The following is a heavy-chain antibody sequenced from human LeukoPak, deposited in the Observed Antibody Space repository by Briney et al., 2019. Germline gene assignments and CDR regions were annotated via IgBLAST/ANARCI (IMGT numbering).Heavy chain of an antibody. Sequence: GGSLRLSCAASGFTFSNAWMSWVRQAPGKGLEWVGRIKSKTDGGTTDYAAPVKGRFTISRDDSKNTLYLQMNSLKTEDTAVYYCTTVLPLAVAGVDYWGQGTLVTVSS. J-gene: IGHJ4*02. CDR1: GFTFSNAW. D-gene: IGHD6-19*01. V-gene: IGHV3-15*01. CDR2: IKSKTDGGTT. CDR3: TTVLPLAVAGVDY.